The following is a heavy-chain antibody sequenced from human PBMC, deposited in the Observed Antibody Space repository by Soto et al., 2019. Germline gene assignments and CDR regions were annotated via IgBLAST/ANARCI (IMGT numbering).Heavy chain of an antibody. CDR1: GFTLSSYA. CDR3: AKDPRGSHTPLLVVNWFDP. CDR2: ISGSGGST. J-gene: IGHJ5*02. D-gene: IGHD2-8*02. Sequence: HPGGSLRLSCAASGFTLSSYAMSWVRQAPGKGLEWVSAISGSGGSTYYADSVKGRFTISRDNSKNTLYLQMNSLRAEDTAVYYCAKDPRGSHTPLLVVNWFDPWGQGTLVTVSS. V-gene: IGHV3-23*01.